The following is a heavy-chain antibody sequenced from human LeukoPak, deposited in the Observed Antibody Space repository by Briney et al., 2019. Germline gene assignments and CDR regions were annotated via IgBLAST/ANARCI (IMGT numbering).Heavy chain of an antibody. V-gene: IGHV4-59*01. CDR3: ARVICSSTSCYPDY. Sequence: SETLSPTCTVSGGFISSYYWSWIRQPPGKGLEWIGYIYYSGSTNYNPSLKSRVTISVDTSKNQFSLKLSSVTAADTAVYYCARVICSSTSCYPDYWGQGTLVTVSS. CDR2: IYYSGST. D-gene: IGHD2-2*01. CDR1: GGFISSYY. J-gene: IGHJ4*02.